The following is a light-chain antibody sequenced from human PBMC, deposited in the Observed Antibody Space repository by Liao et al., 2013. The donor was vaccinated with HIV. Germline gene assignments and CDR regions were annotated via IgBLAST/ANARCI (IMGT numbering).Light chain of an antibody. CDR3: QVWDSSSDHFYV. V-gene: IGLV3-1*01. CDR2: QDS. CDR1: KLGDKY. J-gene: IGLJ1*01. Sequence: SYELTQPPSVSVSPGQTASITYSGDKLGDKYACWYQQKPGQSPVLVIYQDSKRPSGIPERFSGSNSGNTATLTISGTQAMDEADYYCQVWDSSSDHFYVFGTGTKVTVL.